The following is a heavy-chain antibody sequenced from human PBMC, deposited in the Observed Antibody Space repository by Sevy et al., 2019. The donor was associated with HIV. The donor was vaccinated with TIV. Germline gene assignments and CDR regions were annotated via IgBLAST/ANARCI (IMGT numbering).Heavy chain of an antibody. Sequence: ASVKVSCKASGYTFTGYYMHWVRQAPGQGLEWMGWINPNSGGTNYAQKFQGRVTTTRDTSISTAYMELSGLRSDDTAVYYCASLALGYCSGGSCYSGGGYYYGMDVWGQGTTVTVSS. J-gene: IGHJ6*02. CDR1: GYTFTGYY. CDR2: INPNSGGT. CDR3: ASLALGYCSGGSCYSGGGYYYGMDV. V-gene: IGHV1-2*02. D-gene: IGHD2-15*01.